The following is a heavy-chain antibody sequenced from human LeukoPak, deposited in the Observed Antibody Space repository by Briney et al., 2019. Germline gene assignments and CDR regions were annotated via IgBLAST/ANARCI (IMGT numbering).Heavy chain of an antibody. CDR3: VRVKGSYFDY. D-gene: IGHD2-15*01. J-gene: IGHJ4*02. CDR1: GFHLSSYR. Sequence: GGSLRLSCAASGFHLSSYRINWVRQAPGKGLEWVSYISSSGSAIYYVDSVKGRFTVSRDNAKNSLFLQMNSPRAEDTAVYYCVRVKGSYFDYWGQGALVTVSS. V-gene: IGHV3-48*01. CDR2: ISSSGSAI.